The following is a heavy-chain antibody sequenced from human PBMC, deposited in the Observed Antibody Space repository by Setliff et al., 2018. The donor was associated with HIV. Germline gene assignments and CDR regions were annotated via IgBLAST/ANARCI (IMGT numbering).Heavy chain of an antibody. Sequence: ASVKVSCKASGYTFTRYDINWVRQATGQGLEWMGWMNPNSANTGYAQKFQGRVTMTRNTSISTAYMELSSLRSDDTAVYFCARGALLAVFDFDHWGHGTLVTVSS. V-gene: IGHV1-8*01. CDR3: ARGALLAVFDFDH. D-gene: IGHD3-10*01. CDR2: MNPNSANT. J-gene: IGHJ4*01. CDR1: GYTFTRYD.